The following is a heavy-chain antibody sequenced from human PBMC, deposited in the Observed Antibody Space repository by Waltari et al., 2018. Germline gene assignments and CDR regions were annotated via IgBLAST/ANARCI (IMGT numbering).Heavy chain of an antibody. CDR3: ARGRGGDYVWGSYRQPPYFDY. J-gene: IGHJ4*02. CDR1: GGSASSGSYS. V-gene: IGHV4-61*01. D-gene: IGHD3-16*02. CDR2: IYYRGST. Sequence: QVQLQESGPGLVQPSETLSLTCTVYGGSASSGSYSWSWIRPPPGTGLALIGYIYYRGSTNYNPCRKSRVTISVDTSKDQFSLKLSSVTAADTAVYYCARGRGGDYVWGSYRQPPYFDYWGQGTLVTVSS.